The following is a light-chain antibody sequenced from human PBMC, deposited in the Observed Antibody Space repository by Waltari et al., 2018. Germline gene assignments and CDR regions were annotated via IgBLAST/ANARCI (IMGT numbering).Light chain of an antibody. J-gene: IGKJ1*01. V-gene: IGKV3-20*01. Sequence: EIVLTQSPGTLSLSPGERATLPCGASQSISSNYLAWYQQKPGQAPRLLISGASNRATGIPDRFSGSGSGTDFALTISRLEPEDFAVYYCQQYHISPRTFGQGTKVEIK. CDR1: QSISSNY. CDR2: GAS. CDR3: QQYHISPRT.